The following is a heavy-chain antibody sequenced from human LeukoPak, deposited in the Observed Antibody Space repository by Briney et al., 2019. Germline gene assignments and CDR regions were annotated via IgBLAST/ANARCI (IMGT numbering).Heavy chain of an antibody. CDR3: VSRDFWSGYVFDY. Sequence: GGSLRLSCAAPGFTFSSYGMHWVRQAPGKGLEWVAFIRNDGSSKYYADSVKGRFTISRDNSKNTLYLQMNSLRVEDTAVYYCVSRDFWSGYVFDYWGQGTLVTVSS. D-gene: IGHD3-3*01. CDR1: GFTFSSYG. CDR2: IRNDGSSK. J-gene: IGHJ4*02. V-gene: IGHV3-30*02.